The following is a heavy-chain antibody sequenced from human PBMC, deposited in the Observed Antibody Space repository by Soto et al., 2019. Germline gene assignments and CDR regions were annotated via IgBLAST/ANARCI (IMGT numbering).Heavy chain of an antibody. D-gene: IGHD3-16*02. J-gene: IGHJ5*02. V-gene: IGHV4-30-2*01. Sequence: PSETLSLTCAISGAPITRGDYSWNWIRQPQGKGLEWIGYIFHGGSTYYNPSLRSRVTISVDRSRTQFSLKMSSVTAADTAVYYCARGRVVVRAAVMLNCLDPSGQGALVTVSS. CDR3: ARGRVVVRAAVMLNCLDP. CDR2: IFHGGST. CDR1: GAPITRGDYS.